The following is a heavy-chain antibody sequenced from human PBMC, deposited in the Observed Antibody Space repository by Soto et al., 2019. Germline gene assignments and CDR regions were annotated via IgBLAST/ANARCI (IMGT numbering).Heavy chain of an antibody. CDR1: GFTFSDYY. D-gene: IGHD4-4*01. Sequence: QVQLVVSGGGLVKPGVSLRISCAASGFTFSDYYISWIRQAPGKGLEWVSYISSSGSIIYYADSVKGRFTISRDNAKNSLYLQMNSLRAEDTAVYYCALAGYDSNYYAVTPLSAGHFWGQGTLVTVSS. V-gene: IGHV3-11*01. CDR2: ISSSGSII. J-gene: IGHJ4*02. CDR3: ALAGYDSNYYAVTPLSAGHF.